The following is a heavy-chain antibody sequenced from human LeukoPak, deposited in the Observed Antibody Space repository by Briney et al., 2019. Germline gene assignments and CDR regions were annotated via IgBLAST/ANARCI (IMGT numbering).Heavy chain of an antibody. V-gene: IGHV3-23*01. CDR3: AKVDYDILTGPIYYFDY. CDR2: ISGSGGST. CDR1: GFTFSSYA. J-gene: IGHJ4*02. D-gene: IGHD3-9*01. Sequence: GGSLRPSCAASGFTFSSYAMSWVRQAPGKGLEGVSAISGSGGSTYYADSVKGRITISRDNSKNTLYLQMNSLRAEDTAVYYCAKVDYDILTGPIYYFDYWGQGTLVTVSS.